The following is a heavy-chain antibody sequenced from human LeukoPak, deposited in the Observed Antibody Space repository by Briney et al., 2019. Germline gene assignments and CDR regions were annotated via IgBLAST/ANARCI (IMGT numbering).Heavy chain of an antibody. CDR3: ARDLLAMIPSFSGEN. Sequence: PVASVKVSCKASGFTFTSYGFSWVRQAPGQGLEWMGWINANNGNTIYAQKVQGRVTMTTDTSSTTGYMELRSLRSDETAVCYCARDLLAMIPSFSGENWGQGTLVIVS. CDR2: INANNGNT. J-gene: IGHJ4*02. V-gene: IGHV1-18*01. D-gene: IGHD5-12*01. CDR1: GFTFTSYG.